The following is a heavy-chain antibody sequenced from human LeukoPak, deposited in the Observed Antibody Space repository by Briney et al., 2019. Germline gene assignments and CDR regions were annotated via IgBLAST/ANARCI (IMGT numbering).Heavy chain of an antibody. J-gene: IGHJ4*02. CDR1: GYTFTSYG. CDR3: ARDRVTYYYDSSGYLWLGDY. V-gene: IGHV1-18*01. D-gene: IGHD3-22*01. Sequence: ASVKVSCKASGYTFTSYGISWVRQAPGQGLEWMGWISAYNGNTNYAQKLQGRVAMTTDTSTSTAYMELRSLRSDDTAVYYCARDRVTYYYDSSGYLWLGDYWGQGTLVTVSS. CDR2: ISAYNGNT.